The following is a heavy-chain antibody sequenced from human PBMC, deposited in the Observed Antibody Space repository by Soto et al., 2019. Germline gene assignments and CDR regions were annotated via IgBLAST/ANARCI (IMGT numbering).Heavy chain of an antibody. Sequence: GGSLRLSCAASGFTFSSYGMHWVRQAPGKGLEWVAVIWYDGSNKYYADSVKGRFTISRDNSKNTLYLQMNSLRAEDTAVYYCASSWGSTVSSMDYGDYADYWGQGTLVTVSS. D-gene: IGHD4-17*01. V-gene: IGHV3-33*01. CDR1: GFTFSSYG. J-gene: IGHJ4*02. CDR2: IWYDGSNK. CDR3: ASSWGSTVSSMDYGDYADY.